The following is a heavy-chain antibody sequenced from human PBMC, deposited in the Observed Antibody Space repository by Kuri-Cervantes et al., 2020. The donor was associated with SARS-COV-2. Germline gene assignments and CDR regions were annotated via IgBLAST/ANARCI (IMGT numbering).Heavy chain of an antibody. CDR1: GGAISSGDYY. D-gene: IGHD2-2*01. CDR3: ARDTLTSSLNWFDP. Sequence: SETLSLTCSVSGGAISSGDYYWSWIRQPPGKGLEWIGYIYHSWRTYYNPSLKSRVTISVDTSKNQFSLKLSSVTAADTAVYYCARDTLTSSLNWFDPWGQGTLVTVSS. CDR2: IYHSWRT. V-gene: IGHV4-30-4*08. J-gene: IGHJ5*02.